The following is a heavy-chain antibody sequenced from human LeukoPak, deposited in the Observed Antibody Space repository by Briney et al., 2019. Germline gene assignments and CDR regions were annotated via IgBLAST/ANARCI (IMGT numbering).Heavy chain of an antibody. CDR1: GFTFSSYS. Sequence: GGSLRLSCAASGFTFSSYSMNWVRQAPGKGLEWVSSISSSSSYIYYADSVKGRFTISRDNAKNSLYLQMNSLRAEDTAVYYCASPSYGSGTNFDYWGQGTLVTVSS. J-gene: IGHJ4*02. CDR3: ASPSYGSGTNFDY. CDR2: ISSSSSYI. V-gene: IGHV3-21*01. D-gene: IGHD3-10*01.